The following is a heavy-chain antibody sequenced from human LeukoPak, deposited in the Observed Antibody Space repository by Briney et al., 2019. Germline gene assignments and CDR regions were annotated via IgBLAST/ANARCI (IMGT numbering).Heavy chain of an antibody. Sequence: SETLSLTCTVSGGSISSSSYYWGWIRQPPGKGLEWIGSIYYSGSTYYNPSLKSRVTISVDTSENQFSLKLSSVTAADTAVYYCASEPASGSGFYYYYYYMDVWGKGTTVTISS. J-gene: IGHJ6*03. D-gene: IGHD3-10*01. CDR2: IYYSGST. CDR1: GGSISSSSYY. CDR3: ASEPASGSGFYYYYYYMDV. V-gene: IGHV4-39*01.